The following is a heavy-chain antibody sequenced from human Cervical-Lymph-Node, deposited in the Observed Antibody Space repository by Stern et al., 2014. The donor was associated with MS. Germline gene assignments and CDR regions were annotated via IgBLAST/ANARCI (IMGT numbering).Heavy chain of an antibody. CDR1: GFSLSTSGMR. V-gene: IGHV2-70*04. Sequence: QVTLRESGPALVKPTQTLTLTCTFSGFSLSTSGMRVSWIRQPPGKALEWLARIDLDDDKFYSTSLKTRLTISKDTAKNQVVLTMTNMDPVDTATYYCARIYSPSSGWYRFDYWGQGTLVTVSS. CDR3: ARIYSPSSGWYRFDY. CDR2: IDLDDDK. D-gene: IGHD6-19*01. J-gene: IGHJ4*02.